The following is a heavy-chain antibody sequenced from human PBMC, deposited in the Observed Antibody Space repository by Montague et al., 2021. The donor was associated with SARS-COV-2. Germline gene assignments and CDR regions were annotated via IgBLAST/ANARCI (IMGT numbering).Heavy chain of an antibody. J-gene: IGHJ6*02. CDR3: ARVRAVPAAMRIFTLGRSYYGMDV. Sequence: SETLSLTRTLSGGSVSSSYWSWIRQPPGMGLEWIGEINHSGSTNXNPSLKSRVTISVDTSKSQFSLNMSSVTAADTAVYYCARVRAVPAAMRIFTLGRSYYGMDVWGQGTTVTVSS. D-gene: IGHD2-2*01. CDR1: GGSVSSSY. CDR2: INHSGST. V-gene: IGHV4-34*01.